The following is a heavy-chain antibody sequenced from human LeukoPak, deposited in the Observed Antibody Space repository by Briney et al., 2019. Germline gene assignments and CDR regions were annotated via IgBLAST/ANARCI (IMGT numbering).Heavy chain of an antibody. J-gene: IGHJ4*02. CDR1: GFPFSDYY. Sequence: SGGPLRLSCAASGFPFSDYYMSWIRQAPGKGLEWVSYISSSGSTIYYADSVKGRFTISRDNAKNSLYLQMNSLRAEDTAVYYCARPRWLVPIFDYWAQGTRVTVSS. CDR3: ARPRWLVPIFDY. CDR2: ISSSGSTI. V-gene: IGHV3-11*01. D-gene: IGHD6-19*01.